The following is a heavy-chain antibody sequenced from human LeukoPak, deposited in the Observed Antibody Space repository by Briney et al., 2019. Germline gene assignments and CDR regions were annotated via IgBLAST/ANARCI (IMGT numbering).Heavy chain of an antibody. Sequence: SETLSLTCTVSVGSISSGGYYWSWIRQPPGKGLEWLGYSYYSGSTNYNPSLKSRVTISVDTSKNQFSLKLSSVTAADTAVYYCARDMGSSWSQGTLVTVSS. CDR2: SYYSGST. CDR1: VGSISSGGYY. D-gene: IGHD6-13*01. CDR3: ARDMGSS. J-gene: IGHJ4*02. V-gene: IGHV4-61*08.